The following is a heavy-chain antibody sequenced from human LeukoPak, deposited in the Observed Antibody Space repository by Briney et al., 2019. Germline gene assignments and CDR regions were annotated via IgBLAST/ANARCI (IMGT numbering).Heavy chain of an antibody. V-gene: IGHV4-34*01. CDR2: INHSGST. CDR1: GGSFSGYY. Sequence: SETLSLTCAVYGGSFSGYYWSWIRQPPGKGLEWIGEINHSGSTNYNPSLKSRVTISVDTSKNQFSLKLSSVTAADTAVYYCARYSSRNIFDYWGQGTLVTVSS. D-gene: IGHD6-13*01. CDR3: ARYSSRNIFDY. J-gene: IGHJ4*02.